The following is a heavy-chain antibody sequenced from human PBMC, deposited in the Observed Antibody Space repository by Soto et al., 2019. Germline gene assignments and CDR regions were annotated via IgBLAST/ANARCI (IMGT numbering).Heavy chain of an antibody. V-gene: IGHV4-59*08. CDR1: GDSISSYY. CDR2: IYYSGST. Sequence: SETLSLTCTVSGDSISSYYWSWIRQPPGKGLEWIGYIYYSGSTNYNPSLKSRVTISVDTSKNQFSLKLSSVTAADTAVYYCATASSLLLWFGELFAAFDIWGQGTMVTVSS. CDR3: ATASSLLLWFGELFAAFDI. J-gene: IGHJ3*02. D-gene: IGHD3-10*01.